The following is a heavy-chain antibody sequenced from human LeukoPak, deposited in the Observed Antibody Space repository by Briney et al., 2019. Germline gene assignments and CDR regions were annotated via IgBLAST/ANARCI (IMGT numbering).Heavy chain of an antibody. V-gene: IGHV3-23*01. CDR2: IDIGGGST. J-gene: IGHJ4*02. CDR3: ANEVRPNDY. CDR1: GFTFDRHA. D-gene: IGHD4/OR15-4a*01. Sequence: GGSLRLSCVASGFTFDRHAMCWVRQAPGKGLEWVSSIDIGGGSTYYADSVKGRFTISRDNSKNTLYLQMNSLRAEDTALCFCANEVRPNDYWGRGTLVTVSS.